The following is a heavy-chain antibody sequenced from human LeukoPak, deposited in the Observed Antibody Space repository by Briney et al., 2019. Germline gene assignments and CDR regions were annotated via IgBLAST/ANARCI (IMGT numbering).Heavy chain of an antibody. CDR1: GFTFSSYA. D-gene: IGHD5-12*01. CDR3: AKGLARDGYNSD. V-gene: IGHV3-23*01. J-gene: IGHJ4*02. CDR2: ISGSGGST. Sequence: GGSLRLSCAASGFTFSSYAMSWVRQAPGKGLGWVSAISGSGGSTYYADSVKGRFTISRDNSKNTLYLQMNSLRAEDTAVYYCAKGLARDGYNSDWGQGTLVTVSS.